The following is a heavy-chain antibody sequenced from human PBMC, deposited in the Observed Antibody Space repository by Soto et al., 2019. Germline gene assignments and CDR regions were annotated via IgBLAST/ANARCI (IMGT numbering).Heavy chain of an antibody. CDR3: ARGYESPYDFWSGYYTTGWFDP. Sequence: ASVKVSCKASGYTFASYGISWVRQAPGQGLEWMGWISAYNGNTNYAQKLQGRVTMTTDTSTSTAYMELRSLRSDDTAVYYCARGYESPYDFWSGYYTTGWFDPWGQGTLVTVS. CDR2: ISAYNGNT. J-gene: IGHJ5*02. D-gene: IGHD3-3*01. V-gene: IGHV1-18*01. CDR1: GYTFASYG.